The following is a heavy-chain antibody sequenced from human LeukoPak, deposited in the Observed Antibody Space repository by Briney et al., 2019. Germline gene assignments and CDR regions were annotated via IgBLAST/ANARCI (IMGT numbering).Heavy chain of an antibody. J-gene: IGHJ3*02. V-gene: IGHV4-59*01. Sequence: PSETLSPTCTVSGGSISSYYWSWIRQPPGKGLEWIGYIYYSGSTNYNPSLKSRVTISVDTSKNQFSLKLSSVTAADTAVYYCARDPGYYGSGSYVEDAFDIWGQGTMVTVSS. CDR3: ARDPGYYGSGSYVEDAFDI. D-gene: IGHD3-10*01. CDR1: GGSISSYY. CDR2: IYYSGST.